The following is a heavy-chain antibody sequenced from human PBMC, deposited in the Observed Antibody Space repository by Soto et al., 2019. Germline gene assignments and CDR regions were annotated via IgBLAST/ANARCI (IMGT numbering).Heavy chain of an antibody. CDR2: IKQDGSET. CDR1: GFTFVSFA. Sequence: PGGSLRLSCAASGFTFVSFAMSWVRQAPGKGLEWVANIKQDGSETYYVDSVRGRFTISRDNAKNSLYLQMNSLRAEDTAVYYCATSTGDAFDIWGQGTMVTVSS. J-gene: IGHJ3*02. D-gene: IGHD4-17*01. V-gene: IGHV3-7*01. CDR3: ATSTGDAFDI.